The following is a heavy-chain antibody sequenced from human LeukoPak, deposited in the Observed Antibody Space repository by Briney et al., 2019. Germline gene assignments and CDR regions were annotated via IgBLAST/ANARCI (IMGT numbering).Heavy chain of an antibody. CDR3: AKGLYYKDRSGYPA. V-gene: IGHV3-30*02. J-gene: IGHJ5*02. D-gene: IGHD3-22*01. CDR1: GFTFANYA. CDR2: IGYDGSNK. Sequence: GGSLRLSCAASGFTFANYAMTWVRQAPGKGLEWVAFIGYDGSNKYYADSVKGRFTVSRDKSKNTLYLQMNSLRTEDTAVYYCAKGLYYKDRSGYPAWGQGTLVTISS.